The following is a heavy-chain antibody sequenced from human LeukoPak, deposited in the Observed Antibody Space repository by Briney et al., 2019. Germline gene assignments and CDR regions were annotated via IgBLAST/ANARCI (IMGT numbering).Heavy chain of an antibody. V-gene: IGHV3-21*01. CDR2: ISSSSGYI. J-gene: IGHJ4*02. Sequence: GGSLRLSCAASGFTFSTYSMSWVRQAPGKGLEWVSSISSSSGYIYYADSVKGRFTISRDNAKNSLYLQMNSLRAEDTAVYYCARDLEVAAAPDFWGQGTLVTVSS. CDR3: ARDLEVAAAPDF. CDR1: GFTFSTYS. D-gene: IGHD2-15*01.